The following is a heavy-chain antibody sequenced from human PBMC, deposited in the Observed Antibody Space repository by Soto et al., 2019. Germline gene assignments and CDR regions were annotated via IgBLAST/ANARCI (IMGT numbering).Heavy chain of an antibody. V-gene: IGHV1-18*04. Sequence: ASVKVSCKAIGYSFTSHYMHWVRQATGQGLEWMGWVSAYNGNTNYAQKLQGRVTMTTDTSTSTAYMELRSLRSDDTAVYYCARDAWLVVEWFRQYYFDYWGQGTLVTVSS. J-gene: IGHJ4*02. CDR3: ARDAWLVVEWFRQYYFDY. CDR1: GYSFTSHY. D-gene: IGHD3-22*01. CDR2: VSAYNGNT.